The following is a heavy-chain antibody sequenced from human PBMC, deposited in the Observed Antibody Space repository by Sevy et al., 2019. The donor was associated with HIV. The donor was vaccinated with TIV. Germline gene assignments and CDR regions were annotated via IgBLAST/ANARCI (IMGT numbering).Heavy chain of an antibody. CDR1: GFTFSTYA. CDR2: ISDDGNNK. CDR3: AGHYYDSTGYYFTLDY. D-gene: IGHD3-22*01. V-gene: IGHV3-30*04. Sequence: GGSLRLSCAASGFTFSTYAMYWVRQAPGKGLEWVAVISDDGNNKDYADSVKGRFTVSSDNSKNTLYLQMNSLRADDTAVYYCAGHYYDSTGYYFTLDYWGQGTLVTVSS. J-gene: IGHJ4*02.